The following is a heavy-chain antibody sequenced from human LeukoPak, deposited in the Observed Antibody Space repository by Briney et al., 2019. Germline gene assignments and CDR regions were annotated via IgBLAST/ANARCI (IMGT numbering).Heavy chain of an antibody. V-gene: IGHV3-21*01. CDR2: ISSSSSYI. Sequence: PGGSLRLSCAASGFTFSSYSMNWVRQAPGKGLEWVSSISSSSSYIYYADSVKGRFTISRDNAKNSLFLQINSLRAGDTAVYHCARGEVIKWPPRPSGWYFDLWGRGTLVTVSS. CDR1: GFTFSSYS. J-gene: IGHJ2*01. D-gene: IGHD5-12*01. CDR3: ARGEVIKWPPRPSGWYFDL.